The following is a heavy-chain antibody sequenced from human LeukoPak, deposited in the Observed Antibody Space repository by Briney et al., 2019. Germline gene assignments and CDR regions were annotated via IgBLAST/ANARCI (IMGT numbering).Heavy chain of an antibody. Sequence: GGSLRLSCAASGFTFSSYGMHWVRQAPGKGLEWVAVIWYDGSNKYYADSVKGRFTISRDNSKNTLYLQMNSLRAEDTAVYYCAKASLLRFWEWLLIWGQGPRVPVPS. J-gene: IGHJ4*02. CDR1: GFTFSSYG. CDR3: AKASLLRFWEWLLI. CDR2: IWYDGSNK. V-gene: IGHV3-33*06. D-gene: IGHD3-3*01.